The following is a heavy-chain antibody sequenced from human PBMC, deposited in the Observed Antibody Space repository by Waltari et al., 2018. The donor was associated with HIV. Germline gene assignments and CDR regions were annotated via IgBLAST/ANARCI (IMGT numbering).Heavy chain of an antibody. J-gene: IGHJ5*02. CDR2: ILYSGST. CDR1: GVSVSNSRHY. D-gene: IGHD2-15*01. Sequence: QLQLQESGPGLVKPSETLSVTCNVSGVSVSNSRHYWDWIRQPPGKGLEWIGSILYSGSTSYNPSLKSRVTISVDTANNQISLRVRSVTAADTALYYCARGYCSVDTCYPAGPWGQGTPVFVSS. CDR3: ARGYCSVDTCYPAGP. V-gene: IGHV4-39*01.